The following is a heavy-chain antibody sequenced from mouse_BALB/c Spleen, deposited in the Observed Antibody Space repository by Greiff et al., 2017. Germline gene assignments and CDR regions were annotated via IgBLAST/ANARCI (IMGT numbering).Heavy chain of an antibody. J-gene: IGHJ2*01. CDR1: GYAFTNYL. V-gene: IGHV1-54*01. Sequence: LVESGAELVRPGTSVKVSCKASGYAFTNYLIEWVKQRPGQGLEWIGVINPGSGGTNYNEKFKGKATLTADKSSSTAYMQLSSLTSDDSAVYFCARSWDYYGSRGYFDYWGQGTTLTVSS. CDR3: ARSWDYYGSRGYFDY. CDR2: INPGSGGT. D-gene: IGHD1-1*01.